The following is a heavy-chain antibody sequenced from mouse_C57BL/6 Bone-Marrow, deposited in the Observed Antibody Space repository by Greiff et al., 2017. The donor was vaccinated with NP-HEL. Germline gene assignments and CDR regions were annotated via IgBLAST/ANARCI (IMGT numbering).Heavy chain of an antibody. J-gene: IGHJ3*01. CDR2: IYPRSGNT. CDR3: ARDRRFAY. CDR1: GYTFTSYG. Sequence: VMLVESGAELARPGASVKLSCKASGYTFTSYGISWVKQRTGQGLEWIGEIYPRSGNTYYNEKFKGKATLTADKSSSTAYMELRSLTSEDSAVYFCARDRRFAYWGQGTLVTVSA. V-gene: IGHV1-81*01.